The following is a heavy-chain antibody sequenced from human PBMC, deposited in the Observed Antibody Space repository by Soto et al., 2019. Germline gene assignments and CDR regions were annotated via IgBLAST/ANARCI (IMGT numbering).Heavy chain of an antibody. D-gene: IGHD5-18*01. J-gene: IGHJ6*02. V-gene: IGHV3-30-3*01. CDR1: GFTFSSYA. Sequence: GGSLRLSCAASGFTFSSYAMHWVRQAPGKGLEWVAVISYDGSNKYYADSVKGRFTISRDNSKNTLYLQMNSLRAGDTAVYYCARVGLGTAMAPRGYYYYYGMDVWGQGTTVTVSS. CDR2: ISYDGSNK. CDR3: ARVGLGTAMAPRGYYYYYGMDV.